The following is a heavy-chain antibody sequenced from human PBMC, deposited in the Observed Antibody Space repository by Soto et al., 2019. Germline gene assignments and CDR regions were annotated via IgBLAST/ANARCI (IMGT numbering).Heavy chain of an antibody. Sequence: QVQLQESGPGLVKPSGTLSLTCAVSGGSISSSNXXSWVRQPPGKGLEWIGEIYHSGSTNYNPSLKSRVXXXVXXXXXXXXXXXXXXXXXXXXXYXCXRVSGSYXYGMDVWGQGTTVTVSS. J-gene: IGHJ6*02. CDR3: XRVSGSYXYGMDV. V-gene: IGHV4-4*02. D-gene: IGHD1-26*01. CDR2: IYHSGST. CDR1: GGSISSSNX.